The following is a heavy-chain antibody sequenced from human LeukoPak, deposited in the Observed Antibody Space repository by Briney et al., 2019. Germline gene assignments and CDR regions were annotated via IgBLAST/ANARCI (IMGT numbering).Heavy chain of an antibody. CDR1: GGSISSGDYY. V-gene: IGHV4-30-4*08. D-gene: IGHD7-27*01. CDR3: ARGTGDGTDSFDY. CDR2: IYYSGST. Sequence: PSETLSLTCTVSGGSISSGDYYWSWIRQPPGKGLEWIGYIYYSGSTYYNPSLKSRVTISVDTSKNQFSLKLSSVTAADTAVNYCARGTGDGTDSFDYWGQGTLVTVSS. J-gene: IGHJ4*02.